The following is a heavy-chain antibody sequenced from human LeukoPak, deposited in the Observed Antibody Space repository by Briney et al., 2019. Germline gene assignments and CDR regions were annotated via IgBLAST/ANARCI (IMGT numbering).Heavy chain of an antibody. D-gene: IGHD1-26*01. CDR1: GFTSSAYW. CDR2: INSDVSTT. CDR3: ARYGRYKAFDI. Sequence: GGSLRLSCAASGFTSSAYWMHWVRQVPGKGLVWVSRINSDVSTTNYADSVKGRFTISRDNAKNTIYLQMNSLRVEDTAVYYCARYGRYKAFDIWGPGTVVTVSS. J-gene: IGHJ3*02. V-gene: IGHV3-74*01.